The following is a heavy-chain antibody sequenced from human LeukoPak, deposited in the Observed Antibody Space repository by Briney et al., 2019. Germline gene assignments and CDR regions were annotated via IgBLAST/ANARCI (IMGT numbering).Heavy chain of an antibody. V-gene: IGHV1-18*01. J-gene: IGHJ4*02. D-gene: IGHD6-19*01. Sequence: ASVKVSCKASGYTFNHYGFSWVRQAPGQGLEWMGWISAYDGNTHSAQKFQGRVTMTTDTSTTTAYMELGGLRSEDTAVYYCAGAQQWLVPPHFDYWGQGTLVAVSS. CDR1: GYTFNHYG. CDR3: AGAQQWLVPPHFDY. CDR2: ISAYDGNT.